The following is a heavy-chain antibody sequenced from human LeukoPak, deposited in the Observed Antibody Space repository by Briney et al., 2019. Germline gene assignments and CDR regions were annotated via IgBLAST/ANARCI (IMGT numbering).Heavy chain of an antibody. V-gene: IGHV5-51*01. D-gene: IGHD3-9*01. J-gene: IGHJ6*03. Sequence: GESLKISCKGSGYSFTSYWIGWVRQMPGKGLEWMGIIYPGDSDTRYSLSFQGQVTISADKSISAAYLQWSSLKASDTAMYYCARHITDYDILTGSGGYYMDVWGKGTTVTVSS. CDR3: ARHITDYDILTGSGGYYMDV. CDR2: IYPGDSDT. CDR1: GYSFTSYW.